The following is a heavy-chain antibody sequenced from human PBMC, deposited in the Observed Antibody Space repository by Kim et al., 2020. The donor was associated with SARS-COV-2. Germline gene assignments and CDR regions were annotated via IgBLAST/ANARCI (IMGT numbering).Heavy chain of an antibody. CDR1: GFTFSSYA. V-gene: IGHV3-30*04. CDR2: ISYDGSNK. D-gene: IGHD3-16*01. J-gene: IGHJ4*02. CDR3: ASDALRTNPEGENWRDWVYFDY. Sequence: GGSLRLSCAASGFTFSSYAMHWVRQAPGKGLEWVAVISYDGSNKYYADSVQGLFTISRDNSKTTLYLQMNSLRAEDTAVHYFASDALRTNPEGENWRDWVYFDYWGQGTLVTVSS.